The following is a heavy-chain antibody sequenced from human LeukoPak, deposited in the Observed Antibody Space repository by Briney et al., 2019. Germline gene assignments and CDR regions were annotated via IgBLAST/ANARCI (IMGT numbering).Heavy chain of an antibody. D-gene: IGHD3-9*01. CDR2: IYYSGST. CDR1: GGSISSYY. CDR3: ARGSKFLTGYIDY. J-gene: IGHJ4*02. V-gene: IGHV4-59*01. Sequence: SETLSLTCTVSGGSISSYYWSWIRQPPGKGLEWIGYIYYSGSTNYNPSLKSRVTISVDTSKNEFSLKLSSVTAADTAVYYCARGSKFLTGYIDYWGQGTLVTVSS.